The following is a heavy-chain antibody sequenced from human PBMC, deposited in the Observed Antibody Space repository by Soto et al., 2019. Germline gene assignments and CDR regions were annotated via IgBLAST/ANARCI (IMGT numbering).Heavy chain of an antibody. CDR1: GYSFTTYW. V-gene: IGHV5-10-1*01. CDR3: ARRYYASGLAYDY. CDR2: IHPGDSYA. Sequence: LGESLKISCQGSGYSFTTYWISWVRQVPGRGLEWMGRIHPGDSYANYSPSFQGHVTISADKSISTAYLQWNSLQASDTAIYYCARRYYASGLAYDYWGQGTLVTVSS. D-gene: IGHD3-10*01. J-gene: IGHJ4*02.